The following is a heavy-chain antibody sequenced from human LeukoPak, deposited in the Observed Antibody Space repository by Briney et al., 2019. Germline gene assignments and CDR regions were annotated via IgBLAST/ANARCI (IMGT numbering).Heavy chain of an antibody. CDR1: GYSFTSYW. D-gene: IGHD6-13*01. CDR3: ATHKRASSSWYALDY. Sequence: GESLKISCKGSGYSFTSYWIGWVRQMPGKGLEWMGIIYPGGSDTRYSPSFQGQVTISADKSISTAYLQWSSLKASDTAMYYCATHKRASSSWYALDYWGQGTLVTVSS. V-gene: IGHV5-51*01. CDR2: IYPGGSDT. J-gene: IGHJ4*02.